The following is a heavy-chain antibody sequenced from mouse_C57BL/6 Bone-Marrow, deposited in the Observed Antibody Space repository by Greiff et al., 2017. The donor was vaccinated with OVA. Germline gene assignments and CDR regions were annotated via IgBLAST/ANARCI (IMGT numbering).Heavy chain of an antibody. J-gene: IGHJ4*01. V-gene: IGHV2-4*01. Sequence: VQLQQSGPGLVQPSQSLSITCTVSGFSLTSYGVHWVRQPPGKGLEWLGVIWSGGSTDYNAAFISRLSISKDNSKSQVFFKMNSLQADDTAIYYCAKNGLYYGNHYYAMDYWGQGTSVTVSS. CDR3: AKNGLYYGNHYYAMDY. D-gene: IGHD2-1*01. CDR2: IWSGGST. CDR1: GFSLTSYG.